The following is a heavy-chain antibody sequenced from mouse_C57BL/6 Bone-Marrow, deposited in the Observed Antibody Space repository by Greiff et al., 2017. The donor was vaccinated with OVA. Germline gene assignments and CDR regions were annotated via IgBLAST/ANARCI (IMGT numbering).Heavy chain of an antibody. CDR3: ARGTGTSKDYFDY. Sequence: QVQLQQSGPELVKPGASVKISCKASGYAFSSSWMNWVKQRPGKGLEWIGRIYPGDGDTNYNGKFKGKATFTADTSSNTAYMQLSSLTTEDSAIYYCARGTGTSKDYFDYWGQGTTLTVSS. D-gene: IGHD4-1*01. CDR1: GYAFSSSW. CDR2: IYPGDGDT. V-gene: IGHV1-82*01. J-gene: IGHJ2*01.